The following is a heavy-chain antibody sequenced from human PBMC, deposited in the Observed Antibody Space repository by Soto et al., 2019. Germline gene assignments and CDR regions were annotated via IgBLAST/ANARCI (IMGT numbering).Heavy chain of an antibody. CDR3: ARLVLRFLEWESRYYYYGMDV. V-gene: IGHV1-69*01. D-gene: IGHD3-3*01. CDR1: GGTFSSYA. Sequence: QVQLVQSGAEVKKPGSSVKVSCKASGGTFSSYAISWVRQAPGQGLEWMGGIIPIFGTANYAQKFQGRVTITADESTSTVYMELSSLRSEDTAVYYCARLVLRFLEWESRYYYYGMDVWGQGTTVTVSS. J-gene: IGHJ6*02. CDR2: IIPIFGTA.